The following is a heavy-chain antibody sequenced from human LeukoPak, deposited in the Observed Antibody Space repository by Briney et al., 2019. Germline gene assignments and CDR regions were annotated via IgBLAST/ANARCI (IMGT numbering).Heavy chain of an antibody. J-gene: IGHJ4*02. D-gene: IGHD2-2*01. V-gene: IGHV3-13*01. CDR1: GFNFSKTD. CDR3: ARAYCSSTSCYAFDY. CDR2: IGSTGDT. Sequence: PGGSLRLSCVASGFNFSKTDMHWVRQSTGKSLEWVSGIGSTGDTNHPGSVKGRFTISREIGKNSLYLQINSLRAEDTAVYYCARAYCSSTSCYAFDYWGQGTLVTVSS.